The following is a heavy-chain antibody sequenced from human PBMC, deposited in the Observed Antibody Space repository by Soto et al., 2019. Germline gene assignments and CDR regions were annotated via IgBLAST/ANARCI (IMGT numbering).Heavy chain of an antibody. J-gene: IGHJ4*02. CDR2: ISAYNGNT. CDR1: GYTFTTYW. V-gene: IGHV1-18*04. D-gene: IGHD5-18*01. CDR3: ARSGYSYGQSPFDY. Sequence: GESLKISCKGSGYTFTTYWIGWVRQAPGQGLEWMGWISAYNGNTNYAQKLQGRVTMTTDTSTSTAYMELRSLRSDDTAVYYCARSGYSYGQSPFDYWGQGTLVTVSS.